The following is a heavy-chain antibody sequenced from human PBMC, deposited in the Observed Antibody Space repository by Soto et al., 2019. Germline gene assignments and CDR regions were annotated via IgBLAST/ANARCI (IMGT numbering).Heavy chain of an antibody. CDR2: IYYSGST. CDR3: ARGAEYYYDSSGYYWFDP. CDR1: GGSISSGDYY. J-gene: IGHJ5*02. V-gene: IGHV4-30-4*01. D-gene: IGHD3-22*01. Sequence: SETLSLTCTVSGGSISSGDYYWSWIRQPPGKGLEWIGYIYYSGSTYYNPSLKSRVTISVDTSKNQFSLKLSSVTAADTAVYYCARGAEYYYDSSGYYWFDPWGQGTLVTVSS.